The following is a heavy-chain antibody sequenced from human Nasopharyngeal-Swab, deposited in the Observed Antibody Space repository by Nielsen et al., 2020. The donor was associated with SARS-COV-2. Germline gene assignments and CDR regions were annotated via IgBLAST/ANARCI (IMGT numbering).Heavy chain of an antibody. J-gene: IGHJ4*02. CDR3: AKGTGATYRAIDY. V-gene: IGHV3-53*01. CDR1: GLTVSSTY. D-gene: IGHD1-26*01. CDR2: ISRTSST. Sequence: GESLKISCAVSGLTVSSTYMSWVRQAPGKGLEWVSAISRTSSTYYADSVKGRFTVSRDNSKNTLYLQMNSLRAEDTAVYYCAKGTGATYRAIDYWGQGTLVTASS.